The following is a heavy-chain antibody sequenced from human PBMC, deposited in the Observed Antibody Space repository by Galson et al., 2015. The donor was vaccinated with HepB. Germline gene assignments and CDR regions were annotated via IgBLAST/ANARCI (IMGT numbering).Heavy chain of an antibody. Sequence: SLRLSCAAPGFTFSNYAMSWVRQAPGKGLDWVSVITSSGATTYYADSVKGRFTISRDNTKNTLSLQMNSLRAEDMAVYYCAKLGAVILTSFDMWGQGTVVTVSS. J-gene: IGHJ3*02. D-gene: IGHD3-9*01. V-gene: IGHV3-23*01. CDR2: ITSSGATT. CDR1: GFTFSNYA. CDR3: AKLGAVILTSFDM.